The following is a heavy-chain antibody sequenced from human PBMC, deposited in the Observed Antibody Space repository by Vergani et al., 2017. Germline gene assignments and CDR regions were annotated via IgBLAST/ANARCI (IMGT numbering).Heavy chain of an antibody. CDR3: ARARXIETCYMSNCLDS. CDR1: GFSFNSYW. J-gene: IGHJ5*01. D-gene: IGHD3-16*02. CDR2: NKSDGSIT. V-gene: IGHV3-74*03. Sequence: DVHLAESGGGFFQPGGSLRLSCSASGFSFNSYWMHWVRQVPGKGLLWVSRNKSDGSITAYADSVKGRFTISRDNAQNTLYLQINSLRVEDTGVYYCARARXIETCYMSNCLDSWGQGTLVTVSS.